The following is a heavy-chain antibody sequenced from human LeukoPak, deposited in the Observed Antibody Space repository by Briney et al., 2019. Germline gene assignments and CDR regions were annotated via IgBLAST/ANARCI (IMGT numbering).Heavy chain of an antibody. J-gene: IGHJ6*03. D-gene: IGHD3-9*01. CDR3: ARVKRYFDWLLYGDYYYLDV. V-gene: IGHV3-48*01. Sequence: PGGSLRLSCAASGFTFSSYNMNWVRQAPGKGLEWVSYISSSSRTIYYADSVKGRFTISRDNAKNSLYLQMNSLRAEDTALYYCARVKRYFDWLLYGDYYYLDVWGKGTTVTVSS. CDR2: ISSSSRTI. CDR1: GFTFSSYN.